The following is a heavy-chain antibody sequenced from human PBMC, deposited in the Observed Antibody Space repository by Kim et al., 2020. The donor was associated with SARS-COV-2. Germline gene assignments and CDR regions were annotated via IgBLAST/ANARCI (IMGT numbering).Heavy chain of an antibody. CDR3: ARELLWFGELLDWFDP. J-gene: IGHJ5*02. D-gene: IGHD3-10*01. Sequence: ASVKVSCKASGYTFTSYAMNWVRQAPGQGLEWMGWINTNTGNPTYAQGFTGRFVFSLDTSVSTAYLQISSLKAEDTAVYYCARELLWFGELLDWFDPWGQGTLVTVSS. CDR2: INTNTGNP. V-gene: IGHV7-4-1*02. CDR1: GYTFTSYA.